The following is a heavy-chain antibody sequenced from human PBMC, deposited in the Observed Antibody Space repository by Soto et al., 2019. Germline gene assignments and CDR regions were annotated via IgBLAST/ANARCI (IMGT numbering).Heavy chain of an antibody. J-gene: IGHJ4*02. CDR2: IYWDDDK. CDR3: AHDSSGYYGFDY. V-gene: IGHV2-5*02. Sequence: QITLKESGPALVKPTQTLTLTCTFSGFSLSTRGVGVGWIRQPPGKALDWLALIYWDDDKRYSPSLKGRLTIAKDTSKNHLVLTMTNMDPLDTGTYYCAHDSSGYYGFDYWGQGTLVTVSS. CDR1: GFSLSTRGVG. D-gene: IGHD3-22*01.